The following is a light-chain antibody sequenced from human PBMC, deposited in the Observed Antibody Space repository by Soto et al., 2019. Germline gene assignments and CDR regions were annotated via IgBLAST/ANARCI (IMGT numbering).Light chain of an antibody. V-gene: IGKV3-15*01. CDR1: QSVRSN. CDR3: QHYNNLWG. CDR2: GAS. J-gene: IGKJ4*01. Sequence: EIVMTQSPATLSVSPGERVTLSCRASQSVRSNLAWYQQKPGQVPRVLIYGASTRAIGIPDRFSGSGSRTEFTLTISSLQSEDFAVYYCQHYNNLWGFGGGTKVEIK.